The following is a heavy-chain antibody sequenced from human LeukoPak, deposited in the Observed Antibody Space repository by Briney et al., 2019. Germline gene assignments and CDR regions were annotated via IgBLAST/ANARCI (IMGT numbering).Heavy chain of an antibody. D-gene: IGHD2-2*01. Sequence: PGGSLRLSCVGSGFTFSTYNMNWFRQAPGKGLEWLSYINKVGDSIYYAQSVKGRFTISRDNSKNTLYLQMNSLRAEDTAVYYCARLERYCSSTSCYVGYYYYGMDVWGQGTTVTVSS. CDR3: ARLERYCSSTSCYVGYYYYGMDV. CDR2: INKVGDSI. CDR1: GFTFSTYN. J-gene: IGHJ6*02. V-gene: IGHV3-48*01.